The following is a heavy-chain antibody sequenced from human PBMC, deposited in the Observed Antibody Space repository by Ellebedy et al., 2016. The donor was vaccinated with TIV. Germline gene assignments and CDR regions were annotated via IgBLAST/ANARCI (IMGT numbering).Heavy chain of an antibody. CDR3: ASFGISWQRAF. CDR1: GFTLSTYW. J-gene: IGHJ4*02. CDR2: ISSDGSYT. Sequence: HTGGSLRLSCAVSGFTLSTYWMHWVRQAPGKGLVWVSRISSDGSYTVYADSVQGRFTMSRDIAQNTLYLQMNSLRAEDTAVYYCASFGISWQRAFWGQGTLVTVSS. V-gene: IGHV3-74*01. D-gene: IGHD6-13*01.